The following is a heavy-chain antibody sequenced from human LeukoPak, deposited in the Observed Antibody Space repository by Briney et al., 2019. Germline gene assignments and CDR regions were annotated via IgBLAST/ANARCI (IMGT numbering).Heavy chain of an antibody. CDR2: IYYSGST. D-gene: IGHD6-19*01. CDR3: ASDSGWYIY. CDR1: GGSISSSSYY. J-gene: IGHJ4*02. V-gene: IGHV4-39*01. Sequence: SETLSLTCTVSGGSISSSSYYWGWIRQPPGKGLGWIGSIYYSGSTYYNPSLKSRVTISVDTSKNQFSLKLSSVTAADTAVYYCASDSGWYIYWGQGTLVTVSS.